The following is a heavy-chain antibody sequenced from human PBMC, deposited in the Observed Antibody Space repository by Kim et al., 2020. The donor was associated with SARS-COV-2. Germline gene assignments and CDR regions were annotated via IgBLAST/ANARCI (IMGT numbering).Heavy chain of an antibody. V-gene: IGHV4-34*01. J-gene: IGHJ4*02. CDR1: GGSFSGYY. CDR2: INHSGST. CDR3: ARSGIAAGPYYFDY. D-gene: IGHD6-13*01. Sequence: SETLSLTCAVYGGSFSGYYWSWIRQPPGKGLEWIGEINHSGSTNYNPSLKSRATISVDTSKNQFSLKLRSVTAADTAVYDCARSGIAAGPYYFDYWGQGTRVTVSS.